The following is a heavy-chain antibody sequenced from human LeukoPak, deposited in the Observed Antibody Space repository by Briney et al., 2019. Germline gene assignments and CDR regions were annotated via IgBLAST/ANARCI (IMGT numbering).Heavy chain of an antibody. Sequence: PSETLSLTCTVSGGSISSYYWSWIRQPAGKGLEWIGRIYTSGSTNYNPSLKSRVTMSVDTSKNQFSLKLSSVTAADTAVYYCARFQQLAGRRVTYFDYWGQGTLVAVSS. V-gene: IGHV4-4*07. CDR3: ARFQQLAGRRVTYFDY. D-gene: IGHD6-13*01. CDR1: GGSISSYY. CDR2: IYTSGST. J-gene: IGHJ4*02.